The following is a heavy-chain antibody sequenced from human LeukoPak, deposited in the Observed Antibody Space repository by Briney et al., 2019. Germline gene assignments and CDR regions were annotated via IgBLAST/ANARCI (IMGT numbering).Heavy chain of an antibody. CDR2: ISSSSSYI. D-gene: IGHD6-13*01. V-gene: IGHV3-21*01. CDR1: GFTFSSYS. CDR3: ARDPGIAAADPY. J-gene: IGHJ4*02. Sequence: GGSLRLSCAASGFTFSSYSMIWVRQAPGKGLEWVSSISSSSSYIYYADSVKGRFTISRDNAKNSLYLQMNSLRAEDTAVYYCARDPGIAAADPYWGQGTLVTVSS.